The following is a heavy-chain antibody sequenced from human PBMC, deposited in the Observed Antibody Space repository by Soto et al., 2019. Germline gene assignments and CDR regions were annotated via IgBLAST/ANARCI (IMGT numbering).Heavy chain of an antibody. V-gene: IGHV6-1*01. D-gene: IGHD2-15*01. CDR3: ARDLPLKDIVEGPSDY. CDR2: TYYRSKWYN. CDR1: GDSVSSNSAA. J-gene: IGHJ4*02. Sequence: PSQTLSLTCAISGDSVSSNSAAWNWIRQSPSRGLEWLGRTYYRSKWYNDYAVSVKSRITINPDTSKNQFSLQLNSVTPEDTAVYYCARDLPLKDIVEGPSDYWGQGTLVTVSS.